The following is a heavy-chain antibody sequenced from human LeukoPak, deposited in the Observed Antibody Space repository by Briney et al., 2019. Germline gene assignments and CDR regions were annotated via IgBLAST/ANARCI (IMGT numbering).Heavy chain of an antibody. V-gene: IGHV4-31*03. CDR1: GGSISSGGYY. CDR3: ARSYCGGDCYTYFDY. Sequence: PSETLSLTCTVSGGSISSGGYYWSWIRQHPGKGLEWIGYIYYSGSTYYNPSLKSRVTISVDTSKNQFSLKLSSVTAADTAVYYCARSYCGGDCYTYFDYWGQGTLVTVSS. CDR2: IYYSGST. J-gene: IGHJ4*02. D-gene: IGHD2-21*02.